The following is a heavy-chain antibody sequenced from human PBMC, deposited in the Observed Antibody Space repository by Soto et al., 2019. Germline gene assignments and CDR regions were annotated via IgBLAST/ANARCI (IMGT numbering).Heavy chain of an antibody. Sequence: GGSLRLSCAASVFTFSGYSMNWVRQAPGKGLEWVSYISSSSSTIYYADSVKGRFTISRDNAKNSLYLQMNSLRAEDTAVYYCAFSWNAAIARAFDIWGQGTMVTVS. CDR3: AFSWNAAIARAFDI. CDR2: ISSSSSTI. J-gene: IGHJ3*02. CDR1: VFTFSGYS. V-gene: IGHV3-48*01. D-gene: IGHD1-1*01.